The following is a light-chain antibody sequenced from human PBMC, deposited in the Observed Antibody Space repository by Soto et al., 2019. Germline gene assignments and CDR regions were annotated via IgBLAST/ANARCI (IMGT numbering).Light chain of an antibody. CDR1: QSVSSS. J-gene: IGKJ4*01. V-gene: IGKV3-15*01. CDR2: GAS. CDR3: QQYYNWPLT. Sequence: ETAITQSPATLSVSPGERASLSCRASQSVSSSLAWYQQKPGQAPRLLIYGASTRATAIPARFSASGSGTEFTLTISSLQSEDFAVYYCQQYYNWPLTFGGGAKVDI.